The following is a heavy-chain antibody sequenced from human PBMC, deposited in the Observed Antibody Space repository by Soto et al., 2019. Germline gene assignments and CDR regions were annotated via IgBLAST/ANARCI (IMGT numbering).Heavy chain of an antibody. Sequence: QVQLVESGGGLVKPGGSLRLSCAASGFTFSDYYMSWIRHAPGKGLEWVSYISSSGSTIYYADSVKGRFTISRDNAKNSLYLQMNSLRAEDTAVYYCARISCSSTSCSGPGWFDPWGQVTLGTVSS. CDR2: ISSSGSTI. D-gene: IGHD2-2*01. CDR1: GFTFSDYY. J-gene: IGHJ5*02. V-gene: IGHV3-11*01. CDR3: ARISCSSTSCSGPGWFDP.